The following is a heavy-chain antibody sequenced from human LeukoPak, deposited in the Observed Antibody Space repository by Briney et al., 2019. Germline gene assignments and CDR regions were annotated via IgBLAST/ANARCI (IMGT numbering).Heavy chain of an antibody. V-gene: IGHV4-34*01. D-gene: IGHD2-8*01. CDR1: NMSFNDYY. J-gene: IGHJ4*02. CDR3: ARVNCVNGVCYLDY. Sequence: SETLSLTGGVLNMSFNDYYWTWIRQPPGKGLEWIGEINHSGDTSYNPSLKRRLTISLDTSKNQFSLELTSVSAADTAVYYCARVNCVNGVCYLDYWGQGNLVTVSS. CDR2: INHSGDT.